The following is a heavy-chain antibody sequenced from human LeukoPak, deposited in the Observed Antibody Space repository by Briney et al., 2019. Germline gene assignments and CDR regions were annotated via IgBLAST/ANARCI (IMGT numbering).Heavy chain of an antibody. V-gene: IGHV1-69*01. J-gene: IGHJ4*02. CDR2: IIPIFGTS. D-gene: IGHD6-13*01. CDR1: GGTFSSYA. Sequence: SVKVSCKASGGTFSSYAISWVRQAPGQGLEWMGRIIPIFGTSNYAQKFQGRVTITADESASTAYMELSSLRSEDTAVYYCARNGGSSWYTSGYDYWGQGTLVTVSS. CDR3: ARNGGSSWYTSGYDY.